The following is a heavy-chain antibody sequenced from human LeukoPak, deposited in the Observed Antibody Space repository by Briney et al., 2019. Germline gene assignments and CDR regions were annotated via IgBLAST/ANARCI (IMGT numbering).Heavy chain of an antibody. D-gene: IGHD2-15*01. V-gene: IGHV3-48*03. CDR3: ARDENAYCSGGSCSYFQH. CDR1: GFTFSSYE. J-gene: IGHJ1*01. CDR2: ISSSGSTI. Sequence: GGSLRLSCAASGFTFSSYEMNWVRQAPGKGLEWVSCISSSGSTIYYADSVKGRFTISRDNAKNSLYLQMNSLRGEDTAVYYCARDENAYCSGGSCSYFQHWGQGTLVTVSS.